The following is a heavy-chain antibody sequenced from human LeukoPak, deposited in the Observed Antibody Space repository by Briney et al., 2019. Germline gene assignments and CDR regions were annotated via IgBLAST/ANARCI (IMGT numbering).Heavy chain of an antibody. J-gene: IGHJ4*02. CDR1: GFTVSSYN. D-gene: IGHD2-15*01. CDR3: ARGPDCSGGSCYWGPDY. V-gene: IGHV3-13*01. Sequence: GGSLRLSCAASGFTVSSYNMNWVRQATGKGLEWVSAIGTAGDTYYPGSVKGRFTISRENANNSLYLQMNSLRAGDTAVYYCARGPDCSGGSCYWGPDYWGQGTLVTVSS. CDR2: IGTAGDT.